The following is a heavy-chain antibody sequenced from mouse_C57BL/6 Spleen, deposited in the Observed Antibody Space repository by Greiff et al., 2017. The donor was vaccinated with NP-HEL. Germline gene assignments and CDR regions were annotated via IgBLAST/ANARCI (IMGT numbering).Heavy chain of an antibody. Sequence: EVKLVESGGGLVKPGGSLKLSCAASGFTFSDYGMHWVRQTPEKGLAWVAYISSGSSTIYYADTVKGRFTISRDNAKNTLFLQMTSLRSEDTAMYYFARPLSNRAMDYWGQGTSVTVSS. V-gene: IGHV5-17*01. CDR1: GFTFSDYG. J-gene: IGHJ4*01. CDR2: ISSGSSTI. CDR3: ARPLSNRAMDY. D-gene: IGHD2-5*01.